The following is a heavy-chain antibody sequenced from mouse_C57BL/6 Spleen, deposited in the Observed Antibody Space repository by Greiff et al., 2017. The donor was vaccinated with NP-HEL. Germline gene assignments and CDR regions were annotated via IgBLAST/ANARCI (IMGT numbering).Heavy chain of an antibody. CDR2: IWTGGGT. CDR3: ARNSETMVTAEDFDY. J-gene: IGHJ2*01. D-gene: IGHD2-2*01. CDR1: GFSLTSYA. Sequence: VKLVESGPGLVAPSQSLSITCTVSGFSLTSYAISWVRQPPGKGLEWLGVIWTGGGTNYNSALKSRLSISKDNSKSQVFLKMNSLQTDDTARYYCARNSETMVTAEDFDYWGQGTTLTVSS. V-gene: IGHV2-9-1*01.